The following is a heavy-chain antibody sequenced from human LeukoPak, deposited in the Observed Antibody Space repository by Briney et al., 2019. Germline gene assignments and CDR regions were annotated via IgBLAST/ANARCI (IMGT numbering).Heavy chain of an antibody. J-gene: IGHJ3*02. Sequence: GGSLRLSCAVSGFSFSAYGMHWVRQAPGKGLEWVAIISYDGTTRKYAGSVRGRFTISRDNSKNTVFLQMNSLRADDTAVYYCAKVRGSGWYGDAFDIWGRGTTVTVSS. CDR2: ISYDGTTR. CDR1: GFSFSAYG. CDR3: AKVRGSGWYGDAFDI. D-gene: IGHD6-19*01. V-gene: IGHV3-30*18.